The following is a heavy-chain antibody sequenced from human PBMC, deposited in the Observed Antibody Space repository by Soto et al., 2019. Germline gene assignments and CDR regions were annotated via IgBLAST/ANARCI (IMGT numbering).Heavy chain of an antibody. CDR3: ARDGVGVTTFWGFLDY. CDR2: IRFDGSNI. Sequence: QVQMVESGGGVVQPGGSLRLSRAVSESIFRGYGMHWVRQAPGKGLEWVAIIRFDGSNIHYADYVMGRFTISRDNSKNMLYLEMNNLRVEDTAVYYCARDGVGVTTFWGFLDYWGQGTLVTVSA. J-gene: IGHJ4*02. V-gene: IGHV3-33*01. D-gene: IGHD3-10*02. CDR1: ESIFRGYG.